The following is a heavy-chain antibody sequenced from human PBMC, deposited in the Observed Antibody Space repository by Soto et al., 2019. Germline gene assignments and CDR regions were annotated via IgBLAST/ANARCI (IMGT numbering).Heavy chain of an antibody. CDR1: GGSIRTYY. J-gene: IGHJ4*02. Sequence: QVHLQESGPGLVKPSETLSLTCTVSGGSIRTYYWSWIRQPPGGGLEWIGYIYYSGSTNYNPALKSRRTISVGTSRKEFSLRLTSVTAADSAVYYCTRDPGGRFDSWGQGTMVTVSS. V-gene: IGHV4-59*01. CDR2: IYYSGST. D-gene: IGHD1-26*01. CDR3: TRDPGGRFDS.